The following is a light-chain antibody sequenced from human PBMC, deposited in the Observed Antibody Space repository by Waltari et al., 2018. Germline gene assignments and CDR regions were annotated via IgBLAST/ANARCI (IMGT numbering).Light chain of an antibody. CDR3: AVGRV. CDR2: SSN. J-gene: IGLJ1*01. CDR1: SCDTGSNT. V-gene: IGLV1-44*01. Sequence: QSVLTQPPPASGTPGQRVAMSCFGSSCDTGSNTVNCYQQVPGTAPKLLIYSSNQRPSGVPDRFSGSKSGTSASLAISGLQSEDEADYYCAVGRVFGSGTKVTVL.